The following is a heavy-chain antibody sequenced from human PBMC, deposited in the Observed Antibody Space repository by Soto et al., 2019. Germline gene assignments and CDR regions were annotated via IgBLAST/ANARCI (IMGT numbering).Heavy chain of an antibody. J-gene: IGHJ4*02. CDR3: ARRPSKYCSTTTCYASDY. V-gene: IGHV3-20*04. CDR2: VNWNAAGI. D-gene: IGHD2-2*01. Sequence: EVQLVESGGGVVRPGGSLRLSCATSGFTFDDYGMSWVRQVPGKGLEWVSGVNWNAAGIGYADSVKGRFTISRDNAKNFLYLQMNSLRAEDTALYYCARRPSKYCSTTTCYASDYWGQGTLVTVSS. CDR1: GFTFDDYG.